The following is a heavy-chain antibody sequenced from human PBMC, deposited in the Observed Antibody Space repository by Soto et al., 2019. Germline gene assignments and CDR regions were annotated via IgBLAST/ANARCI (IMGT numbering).Heavy chain of an antibody. CDR2: ISGSGGST. J-gene: IGHJ4*02. D-gene: IGHD6-19*01. Sequence: GGSPRLSCAASGFTFGSYAMSWVRQAPGKGLEWVSGISGSGGSTFYADSVKGRFTISRDNSENTLYLQMNSLRVGDTAVYYCAKPRYTSGWYVGYWGQGNLVTVSS. V-gene: IGHV3-23*01. CDR1: GFTFGSYA. CDR3: AKPRYTSGWYVGY.